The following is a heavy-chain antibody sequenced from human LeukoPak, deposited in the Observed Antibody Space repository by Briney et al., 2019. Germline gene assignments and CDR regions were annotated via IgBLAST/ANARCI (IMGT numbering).Heavy chain of an antibody. J-gene: IGHJ4*02. Sequence: GGSLRLSCAASGFTFSSYAMSWVRQAPGKGLEWVSAISGSGGSTYYADSVKGRFTISRDNSKNTLYLQMNSLRAEDTAVYYCAKNKETTPPLEWLLLHYFDYWGQGTLVTVSS. CDR2: ISGSGGST. V-gene: IGHV3-23*01. D-gene: IGHD3-3*01. CDR3: AKNKETTPPLEWLLLHYFDY. CDR1: GFTFSSYA.